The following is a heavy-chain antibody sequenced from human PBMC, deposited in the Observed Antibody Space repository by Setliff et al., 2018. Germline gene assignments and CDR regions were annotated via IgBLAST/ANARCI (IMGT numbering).Heavy chain of an antibody. CDR2: ISRGGNTI. CDR3: AREVVGAPSTFDI. J-gene: IGHJ3*02. V-gene: IGHV3-11*04. Sequence: GGSLRLSCAASGFTFGDYYMTWIRQAPGKGLEWVSYISRGGNTIYYADSVKGRFTISRDNARDSLFLQMSSLRAEDTAVYYCAREVVGAPSTFDIWGQGTMVTVSS. D-gene: IGHD1-26*01. CDR1: GFTFGDYY.